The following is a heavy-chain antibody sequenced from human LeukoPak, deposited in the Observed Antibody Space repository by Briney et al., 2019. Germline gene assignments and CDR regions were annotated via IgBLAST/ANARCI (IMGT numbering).Heavy chain of an antibody. CDR3: ARVGADTRASEI. J-gene: IGHJ3*02. CDR2: IYYTGTT. V-gene: IGHV4-59*01. D-gene: IGHD2-15*01. CDR1: GGSMSSYY. Sequence: PSETLSLTCTVSGGSMSSYYWSWIRQPPGKGLEWIGFIYYTGTTYYNPSLKSRVTISVDTSKNQFSLILISVTAADTAVYYCARVGADTRASEIWGQGTMVTVSS.